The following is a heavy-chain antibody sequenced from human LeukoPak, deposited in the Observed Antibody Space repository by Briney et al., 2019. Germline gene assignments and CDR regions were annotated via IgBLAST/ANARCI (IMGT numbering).Heavy chain of an antibody. J-gene: IGHJ4*02. V-gene: IGHV3-30*18. CDR1: GFTFSSYG. D-gene: IGHD5-24*01. Sequence: PGGSLRLSCAASGFTFSSYGMHWVRQAPGKGLEWVAVTSYDGRSKYYADSVKGRFTISRDNSKNTLDLQMNSLRAEDTAVYYCAKSPRMRGEMATIYIDHWGQGTLVTVSS. CDR2: TSYDGRSK. CDR3: AKSPRMRGEMATIYIDH.